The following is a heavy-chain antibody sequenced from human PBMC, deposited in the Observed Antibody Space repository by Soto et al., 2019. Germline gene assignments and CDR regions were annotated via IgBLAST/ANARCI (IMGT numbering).Heavy chain of an antibody. J-gene: IGHJ4*02. V-gene: IGHV3-33*01. CDR1: GVPFDSHG. CDR3: ATGEGTFDY. Sequence: GGSLRLSCVASGVPFDSHGMHWVRQAPGKGLEWVAIIWGDASKTYYAGSAKGRFTISRDNSKNTAYLELNSVRADDTAVYYCATGEGTFDYWGQGALVTVSS. CDR2: IWGDASKT.